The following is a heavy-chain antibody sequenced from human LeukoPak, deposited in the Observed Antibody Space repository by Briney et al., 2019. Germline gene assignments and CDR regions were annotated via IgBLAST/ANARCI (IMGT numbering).Heavy chain of an antibody. CDR3: AKDNYDILTGYRSRIV. D-gene: IGHD3-9*01. CDR2: ISGSGSST. Sequence: GGSLRLSCAASGFTFSSYAMSWVRQAPGKGLEWVSAISGSGSSTYYADSVKGRFTISRDNSKNTLYLQMNSLRAEDTAVYYCAKDNYDILTGYRSRIVWGQGTLVTVSS. V-gene: IGHV3-23*01. J-gene: IGHJ4*02. CDR1: GFTFSSYA.